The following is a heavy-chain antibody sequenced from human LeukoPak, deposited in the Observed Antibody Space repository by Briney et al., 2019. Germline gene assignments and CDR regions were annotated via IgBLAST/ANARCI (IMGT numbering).Heavy chain of an antibody. V-gene: IGHV3-30*03. D-gene: IGHD6-13*01. Sequence: PGGSLRLSCAASGFTFSSYGMHWVRQAPGKGLEWVALISSDGNNKYYADSVKGRFSISRDNSKNTLYLQMNTLRAEDTAVYYCARIGYSISWFGDYWGQGSLVTVSS. CDR1: GFTFSSYG. CDR3: ARIGYSISWFGDY. CDR2: ISSDGNNK. J-gene: IGHJ4*02.